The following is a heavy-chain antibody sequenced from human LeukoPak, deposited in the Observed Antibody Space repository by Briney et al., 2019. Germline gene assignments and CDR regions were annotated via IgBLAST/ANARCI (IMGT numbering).Heavy chain of an antibody. D-gene: IGHD3-10*01. J-gene: IGHJ4*02. CDR2: IKQDGSEK. V-gene: IGHV3-7*01. Sequence: GGSLRLSCAASGFTYSSYWMSWVRQAPGKGLEWVANIKQDGSEKYYVDSVKGRFTISRDNAKNSLYLQMNSLRAEDTAVYYCARDLIPFRGADTRVDYWGQGTLVTVSS. CDR3: ARDLIPFRGADTRVDY. CDR1: GFTYSSYW.